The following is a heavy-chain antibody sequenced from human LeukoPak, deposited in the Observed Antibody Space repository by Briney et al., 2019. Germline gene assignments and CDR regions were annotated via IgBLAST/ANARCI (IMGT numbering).Heavy chain of an antibody. D-gene: IGHD2-15*01. CDR1: GSTFSGHW. J-gene: IGHJ4*02. Sequence: PGGSLRLSCVASGSTFSGHWMHWVRQVPGKGLMAVSRITPDGNAAAYADSVKGRFTISRDNAKNTLYLEMNSLTAEDTALYHCTRSGYSNGYDYWGQGTLVTVSS. CDR2: ITPDGNAA. CDR3: TRSGYSNGYDY. V-gene: IGHV3-74*03.